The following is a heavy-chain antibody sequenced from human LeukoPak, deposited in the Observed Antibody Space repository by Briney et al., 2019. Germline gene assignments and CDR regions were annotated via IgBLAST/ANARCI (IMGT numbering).Heavy chain of an antibody. V-gene: IGHV3-23*01. J-gene: IGHJ4*02. Sequence: PGGSLRLSCAASGFTFSTYAMSWVRQAPGKGLEWVSAISGSGGSTYYSDSVKGRFTIPRDNSKNTRYLQMNSLRAEDTAVYFCAKGGITMIVVVIQYYFDYWGQGTLVTVSS. CDR1: GFTFSTYA. CDR2: ISGSGGST. D-gene: IGHD3-22*01. CDR3: AKGGITMIVVVIQYYFDY.